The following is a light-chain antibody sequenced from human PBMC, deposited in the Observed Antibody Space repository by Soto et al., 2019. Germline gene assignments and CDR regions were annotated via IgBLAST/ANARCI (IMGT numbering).Light chain of an antibody. Sequence: EIVLTQSPGTLSLSPGEIATLSCRASQSVSSNYLAWYQQKSGQAPRLLIYGASSRATGIPDRFSGSGSGTDFTLTISRLEPEDFAVYYCQQYGGSPRVTFGGGTKVEIK. V-gene: IGKV3-20*01. CDR1: QSVSSNY. CDR2: GAS. J-gene: IGKJ4*01. CDR3: QQYGGSPRVT.